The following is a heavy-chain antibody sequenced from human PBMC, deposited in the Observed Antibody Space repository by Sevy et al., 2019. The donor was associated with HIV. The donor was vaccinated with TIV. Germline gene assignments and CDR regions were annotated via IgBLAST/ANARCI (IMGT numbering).Heavy chain of an antibody. CDR1: GFTFSSYS. CDR3: ARDAQYCSGGSCYSLIDY. J-gene: IGHJ4*02. D-gene: IGHD2-15*01. Sequence: GGSLRLSCAASGFTFSSYSMNWVRQAPGKGLEWVSSISSSSSYIYYADSVKGRFTISRDNAKNSLYLQMNSLRADDTAVYYCARDAQYCSGGSCYSLIDYWGQGTLVTVSS. CDR2: ISSSSSYI. V-gene: IGHV3-21*01.